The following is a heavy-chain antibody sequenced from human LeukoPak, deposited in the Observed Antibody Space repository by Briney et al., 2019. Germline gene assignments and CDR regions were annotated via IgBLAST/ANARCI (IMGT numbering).Heavy chain of an antibody. J-gene: IGHJ5*02. V-gene: IGHV3-74*01. CDR1: GFTFSNYW. CDR3: TRRGDANWFNP. CDR2: ISTDGSIT. Sequence: QPGGSLRLPCAASGFTFSNYWMHWVRQAPGKGLVWVSRISTDGSITTYADSVKGRFTISRDNAKNTLYLQMNSLRAEDAAVYYCTRRGDANWFNPWGQGTLVTVSS. D-gene: IGHD3-16*01.